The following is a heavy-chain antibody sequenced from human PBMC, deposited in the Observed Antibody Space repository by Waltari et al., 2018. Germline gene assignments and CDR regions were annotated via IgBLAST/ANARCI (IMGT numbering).Heavy chain of an antibody. V-gene: IGHV4-34*01. D-gene: IGHD4-17*01. CDR2: INHSGST. Sequence: QVQLQQGGAGLLKPSETLSLTCAVYGGSFSGYYWSWIRQPPGKGLECIGEINHSGSTNYNPSLKSRVTISVDTSKNQFSLTLSAVTAADTAVYYCARAGTTVRAFDIWGQGTMVTVSS. CDR3: ARAGTTVRAFDI. CDR1: GGSFSGYY. J-gene: IGHJ3*02.